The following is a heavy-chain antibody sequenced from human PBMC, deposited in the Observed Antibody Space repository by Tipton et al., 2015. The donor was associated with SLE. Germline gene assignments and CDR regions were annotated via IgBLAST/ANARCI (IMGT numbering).Heavy chain of an antibody. CDR3: ARGPALDSTGYYMDV. D-gene: IGHD3/OR15-3a*01. Sequence: SLRLSCATSGFTFSNYEMNWVRQAPEKGLEWVSYISSAGNAIYYADSVRGRFTISRDNAKNSLYLQMSSLRGEDAALYYCARGPALDSTGYYMDVWGKGTAVTVSS. CDR2: ISSAGNAI. V-gene: IGHV3-48*03. CDR1: GFTFSNYE. J-gene: IGHJ6*03.